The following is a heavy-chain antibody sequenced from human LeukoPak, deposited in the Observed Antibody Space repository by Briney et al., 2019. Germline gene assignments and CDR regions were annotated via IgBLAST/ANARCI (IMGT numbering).Heavy chain of an antibody. Sequence: GGSLRLSCAATGFPLTTYWVSWVRQAPGKGLEWVANINEDGYEKYYVGSVKGRFTISRDNAKNSLYLHMSGLRVEDTAVYYCAKDPGDKDIDRWFDPWGQGTLVTVSS. D-gene: IGHD7-27*01. CDR3: AKDPGDKDIDRWFDP. V-gene: IGHV3-7*03. CDR1: GFPLTTYW. CDR2: INEDGYEK. J-gene: IGHJ5*02.